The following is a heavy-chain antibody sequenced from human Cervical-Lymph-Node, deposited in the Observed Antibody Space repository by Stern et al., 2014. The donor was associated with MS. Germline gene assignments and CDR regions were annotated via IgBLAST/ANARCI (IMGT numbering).Heavy chain of an antibody. D-gene: IGHD6-13*01. J-gene: IGHJ4*02. Sequence: VQLVQSGAEVRKPGESVKISCQTSGYNFDKYWIGWVRQMPGRGLEWMGSINPDDPDASYKETLQGQVSISVDKFTTTAYLQWTSLKASDSAIYYCARRGTAAEIDYWGQGTLVTVSS. CDR1: GYNFDKYW. CDR2: INPDDPDA. V-gene: IGHV5-51*01. CDR3: ARRGTAAEIDY.